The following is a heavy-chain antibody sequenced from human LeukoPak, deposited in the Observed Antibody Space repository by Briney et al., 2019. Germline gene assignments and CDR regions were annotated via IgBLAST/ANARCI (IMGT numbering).Heavy chain of an antibody. CDR2: IIPIFGTA. J-gene: IGHJ6*03. CDR3: ARNIVVVPAAIGNYYYYYYMDV. D-gene: IGHD2-2*01. V-gene: IGHV1-69*05. CDR1: GGTFSSYA. Sequence: SGKVSCKASGGTFSSYAISWVRQAPGQGLEWMGGIIPIFGTANYAQKFQGRVTITTDESTSTAYMELSSLRSEDTAVYYCARNIVVVPAAIGNYYYYYYMDVWGKGTTVTVSS.